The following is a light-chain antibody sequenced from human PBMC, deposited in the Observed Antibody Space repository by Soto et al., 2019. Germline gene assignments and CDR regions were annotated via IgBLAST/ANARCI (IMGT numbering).Light chain of an antibody. CDR3: QQYNDWPLYT. CDR2: GAS. Sequence: EIVMTQSPATLSVSPGERATLSCRASQSVSSNLAWYLQKPGQAPRLLIYGASTRATGVPARFSGSGSGTEFNLTISRLQSEDFAVFYCQQYNDWPLYTFGQGTKLEIK. CDR1: QSVSSN. J-gene: IGKJ2*01. V-gene: IGKV3-15*01.